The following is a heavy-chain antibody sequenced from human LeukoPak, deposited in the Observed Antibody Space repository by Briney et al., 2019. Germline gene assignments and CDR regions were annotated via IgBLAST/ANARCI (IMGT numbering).Heavy chain of an antibody. CDR3: ARELVGAHSSSWYSPWPYYYGMDV. V-gene: IGHV7-4-1*02. CDR1: GYTFTSYA. Sequence: GASVKVSCKASGYTFTSYAMNWVRQAPGQGLEWMGWINTNTGNPTYALGFTGRFVFSLDTSVSTAHLQISSLKAEDTAVYYCARELVGAHSSSWYSPWPYYYGMDVWGQGTTVTVSS. CDR2: INTNTGNP. J-gene: IGHJ6*02. D-gene: IGHD6-13*01.